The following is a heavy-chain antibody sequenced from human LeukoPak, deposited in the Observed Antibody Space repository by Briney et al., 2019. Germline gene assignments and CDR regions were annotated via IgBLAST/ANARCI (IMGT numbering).Heavy chain of an antibody. D-gene: IGHD1-7*01. CDR3: ATTTSSSLGYFDY. Sequence: GASVKVSCKASGYTFTNYDINWVRQATGQGLEWMGWMKPNSGNTGYAQRFQGRVTMTRNTSISTAYMELSSLRSEDTAMYYCATTTSSSLGYFDYWGQGTLVTVSS. CDR1: GYTFTNYD. V-gene: IGHV1-8*01. CDR2: MKPNSGNT. J-gene: IGHJ4*02.